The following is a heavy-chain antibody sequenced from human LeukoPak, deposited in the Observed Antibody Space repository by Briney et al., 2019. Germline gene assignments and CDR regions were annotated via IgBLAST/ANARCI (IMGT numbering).Heavy chain of an antibody. Sequence: SKTLSLTCTVSGGSISSSSYYWGWIRQPPGKVLEWIGSIYYSGSTYYNPSLKSRVTISVDTSKNQFSLKLSSVTAADTAVYYCARVALRTNYYFDYWGQGTLVTVSS. CDR1: GGSISSSSYY. V-gene: IGHV4-39*07. J-gene: IGHJ4*02. D-gene: IGHD1-14*01. CDR2: IYYSGST. CDR3: ARVALRTNYYFDY.